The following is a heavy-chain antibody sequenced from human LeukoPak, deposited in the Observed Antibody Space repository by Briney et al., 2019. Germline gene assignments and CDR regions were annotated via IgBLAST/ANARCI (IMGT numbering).Heavy chain of an antibody. J-gene: IGHJ6*03. CDR2: ININGKST. CDR1: GFTFNTHW. CDR3: ARDRLYTGSWFSYMDV. D-gene: IGHD2-2*02. V-gene: IGHV3-74*01. Sequence: GGSLRLSCEASGFTFNTHWMNWVRQAPGKGLVWVSRININGKSTTYADSVKGRFTISRDNAKNTVYLQMNSLGAEDTAVYYCARDRLYTGSWFSYMDVWGKGTTVTVSS.